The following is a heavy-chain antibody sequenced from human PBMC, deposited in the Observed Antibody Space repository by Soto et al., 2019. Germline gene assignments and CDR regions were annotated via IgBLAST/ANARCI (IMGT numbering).Heavy chain of an antibody. J-gene: IGHJ6*03. CDR3: AIFPTATNYMDF. Sequence: ASVKVSCKASGYTFTSYDINWVRQATGQGLEWMGWMNPNSGNTGYAQKFQGRVTMTRNTSISTAYMELSSLRSEDTAVYYCAIFPTATNYMDFWGKGTTVTVSS. D-gene: IGHD5-18*01. CDR1: GYTFTSYD. V-gene: IGHV1-8*01. CDR2: MNPNSGNT.